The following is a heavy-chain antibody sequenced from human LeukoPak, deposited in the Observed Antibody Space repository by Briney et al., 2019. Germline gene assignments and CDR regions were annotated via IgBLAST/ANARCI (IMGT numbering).Heavy chain of an antibody. CDR2: IGYTGDT. CDR1: GDSISSGAYY. D-gene: IGHD4-23*01. V-gene: IGHV4-61*08. J-gene: IGHJ5*02. CDR3: ARDKGTVVTPGWFDP. Sequence: SETLSLTCTISGDSISSGAYYWSWVRQLPEEGLDWIGYIGYTGDTYYNPSLKSRVTISVDTSKNQFSLKLSSVTAADTAVYYCARDKGTVVTPGWFDPWGQGTLVTVSS.